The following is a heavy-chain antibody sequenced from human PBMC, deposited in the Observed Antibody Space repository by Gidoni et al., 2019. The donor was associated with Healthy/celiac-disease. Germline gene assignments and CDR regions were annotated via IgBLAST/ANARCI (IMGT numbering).Heavy chain of an antibody. D-gene: IGHD7-27*01. CDR1: GFTFSSYW. CDR3: ARVPINWGGNFDY. CDR2: IKQDGSEK. Sequence: EVQLVESGGGLVQPGGSLRLSCAAAGFTFSSYWMSWVRQAPGKGLEWVANIKQDGSEKYYVDSVKGRFTISRDNAKNSLYLQMNSLRAEDTAVYYCARVPINWGGNFDYWGQGTLVTVSS. J-gene: IGHJ4*02. V-gene: IGHV3-7*03.